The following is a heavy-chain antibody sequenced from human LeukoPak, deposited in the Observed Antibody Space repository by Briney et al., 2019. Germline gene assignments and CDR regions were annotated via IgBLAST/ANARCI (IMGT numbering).Heavy chain of an antibody. CDR1: GFTFSSYG. V-gene: IGHV3-23*01. D-gene: IGHD6-13*01. J-gene: IGHJ4*02. Sequence: GGSLRLSCAASGFTFSSYGMSWVRQAPGKGLEWVSAISGSGGSTYYADSVKGRFTISRDNSKNTLYLQMNSLRAEDTAVYYCATLAVSSWYKCHDYWGQGTLVTVSS. CDR2: ISGSGGST. CDR3: ATLAVSSWYKCHDY.